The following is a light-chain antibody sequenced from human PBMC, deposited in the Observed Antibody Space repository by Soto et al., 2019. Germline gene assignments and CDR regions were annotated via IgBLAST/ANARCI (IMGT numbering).Light chain of an antibody. V-gene: IGKV3D-15*01. CDR2: GTY. CDR3: QQYNKWPRT. CDR1: ERLTTN. Sequence: EVVLTQSPATLSLSPGERATLSCRASERLTTNLAWYQQSPGQAPRLLIYGTYTRATGIPTRFSGSGTGTEFTLTISSLESEDFAVYYCQQYNKWPRTFGGGTKVDIK. J-gene: IGKJ4*01.